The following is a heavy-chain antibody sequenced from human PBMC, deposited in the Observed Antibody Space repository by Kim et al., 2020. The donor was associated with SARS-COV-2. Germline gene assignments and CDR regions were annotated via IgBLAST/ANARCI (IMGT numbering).Heavy chain of an antibody. CDR1: GYTFTSYD. CDR2: MNPNSGNT. D-gene: IGHD5-12*01. V-gene: IGHV1-8*01. J-gene: IGHJ4*02. Sequence: ASVKVSCKASGYTFTSYDINWVRQATGQGLEWMGWMNPNSGNTGYAQKFQGRVTMTRNTSISTAYMELSSLRSEDTAVYYCARGLGYDYEQDPDYWGQGTLVTVSS. CDR3: ARGLGYDYEQDPDY.